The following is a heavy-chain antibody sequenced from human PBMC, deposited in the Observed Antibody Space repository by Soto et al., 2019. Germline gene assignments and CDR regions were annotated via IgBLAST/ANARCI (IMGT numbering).Heavy chain of an antibody. CDR3: ATTMLGVVIHNWFDP. Sequence: GASVKVSCKASGYTFTGYYRHWVRQAPGQGREWMGWINPNSGGTNYAQKFQGRVTMTRDTSISTAYMELSRLRSDDTAVYYCATTMLGVVIHNWFDPWGQGTLVTVSS. CDR1: GYTFTGYY. CDR2: INPNSGGT. D-gene: IGHD3-3*01. J-gene: IGHJ5*02. V-gene: IGHV1-2*02.